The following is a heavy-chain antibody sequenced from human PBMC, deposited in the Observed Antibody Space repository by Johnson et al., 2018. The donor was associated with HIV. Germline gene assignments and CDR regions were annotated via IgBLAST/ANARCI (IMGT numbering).Heavy chain of an antibody. CDR1: GFTFSSYA. D-gene: IGHD3-10*01. Sequence: VQLVESGGGVVQPGRSLRLSCAASGFTFSSYAMHWVRQAPGTGLEWVAFISYDGSNKYYADSVKGRFPISRDNSKNTPYLQMNSLRAEDTALYYCARVHLPPRGAGRAYDAFDIWGQGTMVTVSS. J-gene: IGHJ3*02. V-gene: IGHV3-30*04. CDR2: ISYDGSNK. CDR3: ARVHLPPRGAGRAYDAFDI.